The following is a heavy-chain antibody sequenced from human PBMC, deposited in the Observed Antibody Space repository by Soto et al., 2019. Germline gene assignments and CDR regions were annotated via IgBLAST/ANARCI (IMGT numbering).Heavy chain of an antibody. D-gene: IGHD1-26*01. CDR1: GYTFTSYG. Sequence: QVQLVQSGAEVKKTGASVKVYCKASGYTFTSYGISWVRQAPGQGLEWMGWISANNGNTNYAQKLHGRVTMTTDTSTIPAYMELRSLRADDTAVYYCARDRGSYALDSGGQGTLVTVSP. V-gene: IGHV1-18*01. CDR3: ARDRGSYALDS. J-gene: IGHJ4*02. CDR2: ISANNGNT.